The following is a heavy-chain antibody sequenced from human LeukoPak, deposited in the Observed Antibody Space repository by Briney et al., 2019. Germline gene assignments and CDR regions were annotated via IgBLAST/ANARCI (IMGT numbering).Heavy chain of an antibody. V-gene: IGHV4-39*01. CDR3: ARHRSYCGGGSCYNFDY. CDR1: GGSISSSSYY. J-gene: IGHJ4*02. CDR2: IYYSGST. D-gene: IGHD2-15*01. Sequence: SETLSLTCTVSGGSISSSSYYWGWIRQPPGKELEWIGSIYYSGSTYYNPSLKSRVTISVDTSKNQFSLKLSSVTAADTAVYYCARHRSYCGGGSCYNFDYWGQGTLVTVSS.